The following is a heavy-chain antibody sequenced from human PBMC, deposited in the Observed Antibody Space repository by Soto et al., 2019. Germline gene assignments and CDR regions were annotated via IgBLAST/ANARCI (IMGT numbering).Heavy chain of an antibody. CDR2: IYYSGST. V-gene: IGHV4-31*03. D-gene: IGHD2-2*01. CDR1: GGSISSGGYY. CDR3: ARLVPAAISGSLLFDY. Sequence: SETLSLTCTVSGGSISSGGYYWSWIRQHPGKGLEWIGYIYYSGSTYYNPSLKSRVTISVDTSKNQFSLKLSSVTAADTAVYYCARLVPAAISGSLLFDYWGQGTLVTVSS. J-gene: IGHJ4*02.